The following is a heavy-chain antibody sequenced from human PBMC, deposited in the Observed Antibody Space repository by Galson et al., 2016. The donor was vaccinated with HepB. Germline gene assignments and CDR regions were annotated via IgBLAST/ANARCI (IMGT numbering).Heavy chain of an antibody. CDR2: IYHSGST. CDR1: GGSISSDYW. J-gene: IGHJ4*02. D-gene: IGHD3-22*01. Sequence: SETLSLTCAVSGGSISSDYWWSWVRQPPGKGLEWIGEIYHSGSTNYNPSLKSRVTISVDKSKNQFSLKLSSVTAADTAVYYCARGPYYYDSSGYYSDYWGQGTLVTVSS. V-gene: IGHV4-4*02. CDR3: ARGPYYYDSSGYYSDY.